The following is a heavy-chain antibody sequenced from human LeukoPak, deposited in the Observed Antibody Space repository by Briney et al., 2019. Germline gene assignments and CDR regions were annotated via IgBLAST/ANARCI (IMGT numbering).Heavy chain of an antibody. CDR1: GGSFSGYY. D-gene: IGHD6-19*01. J-gene: IGHJ6*02. CDR2: INHSGST. CDR3: ASPISSGGYYGMDV. V-gene: IGHV4-34*01. Sequence: SETLSLTCAVYGGSFSGYYWSWIRQPPGKGLEWIGEINHSGSTNYNPSLKSRVTISVDTSKNQFSLKLSSVTAADTAVYYCASPISSGGYYGMDVWGQGTTVTVSS.